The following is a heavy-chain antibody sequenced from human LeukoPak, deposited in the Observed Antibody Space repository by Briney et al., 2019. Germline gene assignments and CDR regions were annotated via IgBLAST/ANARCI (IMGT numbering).Heavy chain of an antibody. CDR2: ISAYNGNT. J-gene: IGHJ4*02. Sequence: GASVKVSCKASGYTFTSYGISWVRQAPGQGLEWMGWISAYNGNTNYAQKLQGRVTMTTDTSTSTAYMELRSLRSDDTAVYYCARDHARPDYGDYGADYWGQGTLVTVSS. CDR3: ARDHARPDYGDYGADY. V-gene: IGHV1-18*01. CDR1: GYTFTSYG. D-gene: IGHD4-17*01.